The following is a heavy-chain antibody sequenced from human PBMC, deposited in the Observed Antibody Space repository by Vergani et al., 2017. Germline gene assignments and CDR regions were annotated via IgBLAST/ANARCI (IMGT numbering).Heavy chain of an antibody. J-gene: IGHJ3*02. V-gene: IGHV3-9*01. Sequence: EVQLVESGGGLVQPGRSLRLSCAASGFTFDDYAMHWVRQAPGKGLEWVSGINWNSDSIAYADSVKGRFTISRDNTKNTLYLQMNSLRDEDTAVYYCARDRETYYDFWSGYLDDAFDIWGQGTTVTVSS. CDR1: GFTFDDYA. CDR2: INWNSDSI. CDR3: ARDRETYYDFWSGYLDDAFDI. D-gene: IGHD3-3*01.